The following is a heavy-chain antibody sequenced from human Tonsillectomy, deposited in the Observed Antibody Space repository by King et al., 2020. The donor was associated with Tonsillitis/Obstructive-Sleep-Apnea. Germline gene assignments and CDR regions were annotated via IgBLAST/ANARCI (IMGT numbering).Heavy chain of an antibody. CDR1: GYTFTSYA. V-gene: IGHV1-3*01. Sequence: QLVQSGAEVKKPGASVKGSCKASGYTFTSYAIHWVRPAPGQRLVWMGWINAGNGNTKYSQKIQGKVTITRATSTSTAYLEVGSLRSEDTAVYYCAREVGDGSGSYPARYYYMDVWGKGTTVTVSS. CDR3: AREVGDGSGSYPARYYYMDV. J-gene: IGHJ6*03. CDR2: INAGNGNT. D-gene: IGHD3-10*01.